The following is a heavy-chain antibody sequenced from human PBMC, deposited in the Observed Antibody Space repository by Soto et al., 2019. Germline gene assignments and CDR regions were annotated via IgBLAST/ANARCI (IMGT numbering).Heavy chain of an antibody. J-gene: IGHJ2*01. CDR3: AGVRWYFAL. Sequence: QVQLQESGPGLVKPSQTLSLTCTVSGGSISSDNYYWSWIRQPPGKGLEWIGYIYYSGSTYYNPSXXSRVTISVDTSKNQSSLELSSVTAADTAVYYCAGVRWYFALWGRGTLVTVSS. CDR1: GGSISSDNYY. V-gene: IGHV4-30-4*01. CDR2: IYYSGST.